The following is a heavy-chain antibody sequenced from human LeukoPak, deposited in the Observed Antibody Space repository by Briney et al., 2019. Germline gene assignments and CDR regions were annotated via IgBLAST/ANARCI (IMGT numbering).Heavy chain of an antibody. Sequence: ASVKVSCKASGYTFTSYYMHWVRQAPGQGLEWMGIINPSGGSTSYAQKFQGRVTMTRDTSTSTVYMELSSLRSEDTAVYYCATGYYDFWSGMDYYYYMDVWGKGTTVTVSS. V-gene: IGHV1-46*01. J-gene: IGHJ6*03. D-gene: IGHD3-3*01. CDR3: ATGYYDFWSGMDYYYYMDV. CDR1: GYTFTSYY. CDR2: INPSGGST.